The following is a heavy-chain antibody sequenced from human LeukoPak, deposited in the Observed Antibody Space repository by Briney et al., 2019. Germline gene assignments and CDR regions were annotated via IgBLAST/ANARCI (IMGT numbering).Heavy chain of an antibody. J-gene: IGHJ4*02. V-gene: IGHV3-30-3*01. CDR1: GFTFSSYA. D-gene: IGHD3-10*01. Sequence: GGSLRLSCAASGFTFSSYAMHWVRQAPGKGLEWVAVISYDGSNKYYADSVKGRFTISRDNSKNTLYLQMNSLRAEDTAVYYCARGQTRLLWFGESHFDYWGQGTLVTVSS. CDR3: ARGQTRLLWFGESHFDY. CDR2: ISYDGSNK.